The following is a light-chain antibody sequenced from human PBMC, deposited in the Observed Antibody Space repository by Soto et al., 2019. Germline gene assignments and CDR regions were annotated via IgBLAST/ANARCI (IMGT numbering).Light chain of an antibody. J-gene: IGKJ5*01. CDR2: GAY. CDR1: QVIGNY. Sequence: IQMTQSPSSLSASVVDRVTITCRASQVIGNYLAWYQQKPGKVPKLLIYGAYTLQSGVPSRFSGSGSGTDFTLTISSLQPEDVAIYYCQKYNSGLITFGQGTRLEIK. CDR3: QKYNSGLIT. V-gene: IGKV1-27*01.